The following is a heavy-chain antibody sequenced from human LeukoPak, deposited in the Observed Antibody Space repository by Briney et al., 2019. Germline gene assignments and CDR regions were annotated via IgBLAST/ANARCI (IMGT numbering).Heavy chain of an antibody. CDR3: ARAQGSYYHYYMDV. CDR2: INPNSGDT. CDR1: GYTFTAYY. Sequence: RVASVKVSCKASGYTFTAYYMHWVRQAPGQGLEWMGWINPNSGDTKYAQKFEGRVTMTRDTSISTAYMELSRLRPDDTAVYYCARAQGSYYHYYMDVWGKGTTVTVSS. V-gene: IGHV1-2*02. D-gene: IGHD1-26*01. J-gene: IGHJ6*03.